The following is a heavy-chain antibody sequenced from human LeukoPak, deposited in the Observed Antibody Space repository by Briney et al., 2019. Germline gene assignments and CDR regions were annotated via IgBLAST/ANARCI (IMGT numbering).Heavy chain of an antibody. D-gene: IGHD1-14*01. CDR1: GFTFSSYA. J-gene: IGHJ4*02. Sequence: GGSLRLSCAASGFTFSSYAMHWVRQAPGKGLEWVAVISYDGSNKYYADSVKGRFTISRDNSKNTLYLQMNSLRAEDTAVYYCAGDQGGYYFDYWGQGTLVTVSS. V-gene: IGHV3-30-3*01. CDR2: ISYDGSNK. CDR3: AGDQGGYYFDY.